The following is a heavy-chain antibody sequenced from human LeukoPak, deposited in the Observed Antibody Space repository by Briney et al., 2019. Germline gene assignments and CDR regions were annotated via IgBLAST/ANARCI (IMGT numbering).Heavy chain of an antibody. J-gene: IGHJ3*02. CDR2: INPNSGGT. CDR1: GYTFTGYY. V-gene: IGHV1-2*02. D-gene: IGHD5-24*01. CDR3: ARDLGWLQLIGAFDI. Sequence: GASVKVSCKASGYTFTGYYMHWVRQAPGQGLEWMGWINPNSGGTNYAQKFQGRVTMTRDTSISTAYMELSRLRSDDTAVYYCARDLGWLQLIGAFDIWGQGTMVTVSS.